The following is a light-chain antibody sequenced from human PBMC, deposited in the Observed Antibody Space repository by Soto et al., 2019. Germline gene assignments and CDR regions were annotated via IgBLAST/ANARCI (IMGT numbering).Light chain of an antibody. CDR2: EVS. Sequence: QSALTQPASVSGSPGQSITISCTGTSSDVGSYNLVSWYQQHPGKAPKLMIYEVSKRPSGVSNGFSGSKSGNTASLTISGLQAEDEADYYCCSYAGSSTFWVFGGGTKVTVL. J-gene: IGLJ3*02. CDR3: CSYAGSSTFWV. CDR1: SSDVGSYNL. V-gene: IGLV2-23*02.